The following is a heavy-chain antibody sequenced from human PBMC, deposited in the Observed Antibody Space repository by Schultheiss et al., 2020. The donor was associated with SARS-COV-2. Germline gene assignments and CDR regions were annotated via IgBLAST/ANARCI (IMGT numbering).Heavy chain of an antibody. D-gene: IGHD1-26*01. CDR1: GFTFSNAW. Sequence: GGSLRLSCAASGFTFSNAWMSWVRQAPGKGLEWVGRIKSKTDGGTTDYAAPVKGRFTISRDDSKNTLYLQMNSLRAEDTAVYYCARGLEGDFDYWGQGTLVTVSS. CDR3: ARGLEGDFDY. CDR2: IKSKTDGGTT. V-gene: IGHV3-15*01. J-gene: IGHJ4*02.